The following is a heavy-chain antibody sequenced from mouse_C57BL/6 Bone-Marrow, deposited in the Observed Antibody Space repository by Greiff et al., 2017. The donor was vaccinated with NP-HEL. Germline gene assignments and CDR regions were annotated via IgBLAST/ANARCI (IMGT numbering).Heavy chain of an antibody. CDR2: ISYDGSN. J-gene: IGHJ1*03. D-gene: IGHD1-1*01. CDR3: ARVDVLRWYFDV. Sequence: ESGPGLVKPSPSLTLTCSVTGYSITSGYYWNWIRQFPGNKLEWMGFISYDGSNNYNPSLKNQIPITRDTSKNQFFLKLNSVTTEDTATYYCARVDVLRWYFDVWGTGTTVTVSS. CDR1: GYSITSGYY. V-gene: IGHV3-6*01.